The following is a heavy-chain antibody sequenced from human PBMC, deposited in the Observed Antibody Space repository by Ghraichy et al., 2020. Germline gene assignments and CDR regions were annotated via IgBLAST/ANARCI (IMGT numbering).Heavy chain of an antibody. Sequence: ASVKVSCKASGYTFTSYDINWVRQATGQGLEWMGWMNPNSGNTGYAQKFQGRVTMTRNTSISTAYMELSSLRSEDTAVYYCARGFNYYDSSGPPINLDYWGQGTLVTVSS. CDR1: GYTFTSYD. D-gene: IGHD3-22*01. CDR2: MNPNSGNT. V-gene: IGHV1-8*01. CDR3: ARGFNYYDSSGPPINLDY. J-gene: IGHJ4*02.